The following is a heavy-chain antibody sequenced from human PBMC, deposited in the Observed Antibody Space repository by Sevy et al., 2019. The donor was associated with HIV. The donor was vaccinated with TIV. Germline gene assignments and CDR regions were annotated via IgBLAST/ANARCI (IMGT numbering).Heavy chain of an antibody. Sequence: GESLKISCQSSGYSFTSFWIAWVRQIPGKGLEWRGSIYPDDSDTSYSPSFQGQVTFSADQYTFIADLHWSSLKASAAAIYYCATARAGYFDGSGYYVYWGQGTQVTVSS. D-gene: IGHD3-22*01. J-gene: IGHJ4*01. CDR3: ATARAGYFDGSGYYVY. V-gene: IGHV5-51*01. CDR2: IYPDDSDT. CDR1: GYSFTSFW.